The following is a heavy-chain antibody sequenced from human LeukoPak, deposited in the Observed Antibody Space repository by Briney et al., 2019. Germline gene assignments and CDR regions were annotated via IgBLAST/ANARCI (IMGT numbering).Heavy chain of an antibody. CDR2: IKQDGSEK. CDR3: ARGRLDIVLMVYAYFDY. V-gene: IGHV3-7*03. D-gene: IGHD2-8*01. CDR1: GFTFSSYW. J-gene: IGHJ4*02. Sequence: GGSLRLSCAASGFTFSSYWMSWVRQAPGKGLEWVANIKQDGSEKYYVDSVKGRFTISRDNAKNSLYLQMNSLRAEDTAVYYCARGRLDIVLMVYAYFDYWGQGTLVTVSS.